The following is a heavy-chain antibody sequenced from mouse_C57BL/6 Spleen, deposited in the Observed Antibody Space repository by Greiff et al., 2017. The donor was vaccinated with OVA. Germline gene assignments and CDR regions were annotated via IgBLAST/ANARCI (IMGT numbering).Heavy chain of an antibody. Sequence: EVQLVESGGGLVKPGGSLKLSCAASGFTFSDYGMHWVRQAPEKGLEWVAYISSGSSTIYYADTVKGRFTISRDKAKNTLFLQMTSLRSEDTAMYYCAIYSNYVGFAYWGQGTLVTVSA. CDR3: AIYSNYVGFAY. CDR2: ISSGSSTI. J-gene: IGHJ3*01. V-gene: IGHV5-17*01. CDR1: GFTFSDYG. D-gene: IGHD2-5*01.